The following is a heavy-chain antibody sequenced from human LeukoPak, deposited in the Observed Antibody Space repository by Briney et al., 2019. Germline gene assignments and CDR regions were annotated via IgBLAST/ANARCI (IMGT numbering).Heavy chain of an antibody. D-gene: IGHD4-17*01. CDR3: ARKYGRPFDY. CDR2: IYPGDSDT. J-gene: IGHJ4*02. V-gene: IGHV5-51*01. CDR1: AYSISNYW. Sequence: GESLKISCKGSAYSISNYWISWVRHMPRKGREWIGIIYPGDSDTRYSASFKGQVTISVDESINSAYVQWSSLRAWDTAMYYCARKYGRPFDYWRQGTLVTVSS.